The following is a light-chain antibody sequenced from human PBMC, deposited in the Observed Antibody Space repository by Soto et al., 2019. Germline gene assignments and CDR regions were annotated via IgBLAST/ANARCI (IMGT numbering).Light chain of an antibody. CDR1: QGISSS. CDR2: AAS. CDR3: QLLDSFPLT. V-gene: IGKV1-9*01. Sequence: IQMTQSPSLLSASVGDRVTITCRASQGISSSLAWYQQKPGEAPKLLIYAASTLQSGVPSRFSGSGYGTEFTLTISSLQPEDFASYYCQLLDSFPLTFGQGTRLEIK. J-gene: IGKJ5*01.